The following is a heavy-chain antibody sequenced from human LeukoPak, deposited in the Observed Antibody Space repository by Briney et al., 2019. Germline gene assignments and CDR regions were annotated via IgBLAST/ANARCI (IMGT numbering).Heavy chain of an antibody. CDR2: IIPIFGTA. CDR1: GGTFSSYA. J-gene: IGHJ3*02. V-gene: IGHV1-69*01. Sequence: GASVKVSCKASGGTFSSYAISWVRQAPGQGLEWMGGIIPIFGTANYAQKFQGRVTITADESTSTAYMELSRLRSEDTAVYYCARWEDDSSGYYHHYAFDIWGQGTMVTVSS. D-gene: IGHD3-22*01. CDR3: ARWEDDSSGYYHHYAFDI.